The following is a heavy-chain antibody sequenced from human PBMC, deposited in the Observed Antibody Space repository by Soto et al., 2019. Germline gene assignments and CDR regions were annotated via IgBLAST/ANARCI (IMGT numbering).Heavy chain of an antibody. J-gene: IGHJ6*02. Sequence: GGSLRLSCAASGFTFSSYAMHWVRQAPGKGLEWVAVISYDGSNKYYADSVKGRFTISRDNSKNTLYLQMNSLRAEDTAVYYCARELFWLRFLEWLFNYYYYGMDVWGQGTTVTVSS. CDR1: GFTFSSYA. CDR2: ISYDGSNK. D-gene: IGHD3-3*01. V-gene: IGHV3-30-3*01. CDR3: ARELFWLRFLEWLFNYYYYGMDV.